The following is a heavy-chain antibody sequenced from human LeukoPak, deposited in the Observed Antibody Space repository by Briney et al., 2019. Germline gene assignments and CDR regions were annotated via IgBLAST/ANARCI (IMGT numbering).Heavy chain of an antibody. Sequence: SVKVSCKASGGTFRSYAFTWVRQAPGQGLEWMGGIIPVLGIANYAQKFQGRVTITADESTSTAYMELSSLISEDTAVYYCASPMVYDTYYYYHGMDVWGQGTTVTVSS. J-gene: IGHJ6*02. V-gene: IGHV1-69*10. CDR2: IIPVLGIA. CDR1: GGTFRSYA. CDR3: ASPMVYDTYYYYHGMDV. D-gene: IGHD2-8*01.